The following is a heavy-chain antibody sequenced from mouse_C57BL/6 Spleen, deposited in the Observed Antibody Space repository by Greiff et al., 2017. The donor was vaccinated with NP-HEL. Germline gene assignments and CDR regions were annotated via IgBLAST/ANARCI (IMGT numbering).Heavy chain of an antibody. D-gene: IGHD1-1*01. J-gene: IGHJ4*01. Sequence: QVQLKQPGTELVKPGASVKLSCKASGYTFTSYWMHWVKQRPGQGLEWIGNINPSNGGTNYNEKFKSKATLTVDKSSSTAYMQLSSLTSEDSAVYCGAREVATPHAMDYWGQGTSVTVSS. CDR2: INPSNGGT. CDR1: GYTFTSYW. V-gene: IGHV1-53*01. CDR3: AREVATPHAMDY.